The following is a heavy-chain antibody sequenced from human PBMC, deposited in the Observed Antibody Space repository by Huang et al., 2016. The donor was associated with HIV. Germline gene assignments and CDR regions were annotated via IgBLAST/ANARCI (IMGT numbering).Heavy chain of an antibody. J-gene: IGHJ4*02. CDR2: ISAGGGGT. D-gene: IGHD4-17*01. V-gene: IGHV3-23*01. Sequence: EVQLLESGGGLAQPGGSLGLSCAASGFTFSRSDMTWFRQAPGKGLEWVSTISAGGGGTFYPDSVRGRFTISRDNSKNTLYLQMNSLKAEDTAVYYCGVTTDYWGQGTLVSVSS. CDR1: GFTFSRSD. CDR3: GVTTDY.